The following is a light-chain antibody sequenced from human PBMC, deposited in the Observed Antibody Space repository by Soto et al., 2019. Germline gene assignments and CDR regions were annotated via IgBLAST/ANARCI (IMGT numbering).Light chain of an antibody. V-gene: IGLV1-40*01. Sequence: QSVLTQPPSVSGAPGQRVTISCTGSYSNIGAGYAVHWYQQLPGTAPKLLSYDNTNRPSGVPDRFSGSKSGTSASLAITGLQAEDEADYYCQSYESSLSGYVFGSGTKVTVL. CDR3: QSYESSLSGYV. J-gene: IGLJ1*01. CDR1: YSNIGAGYA. CDR2: DNT.